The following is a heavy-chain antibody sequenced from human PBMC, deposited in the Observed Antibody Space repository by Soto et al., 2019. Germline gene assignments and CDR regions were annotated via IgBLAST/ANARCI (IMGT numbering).Heavy chain of an antibody. J-gene: IGHJ5*02. CDR3: ARDTPGESPWFYP. Sequence: ASVKVSCKASGYTFTGYYMHWVRQAPGQGLEWMGWINPNSGGTNYAQKFQGWVTMTRDTPISTAYMELSRLRSDDTAVYYCARDTPGESPWFYPWGQVTLVTVSS. CDR1: GYTFTGYY. V-gene: IGHV1-2*04. CDR2: INPNSGGT. D-gene: IGHD3-10*01.